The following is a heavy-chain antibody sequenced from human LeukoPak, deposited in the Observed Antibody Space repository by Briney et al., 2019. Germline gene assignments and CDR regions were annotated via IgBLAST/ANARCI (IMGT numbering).Heavy chain of an antibody. Sequence: GSLRLSCAASGFMFSDHYMDWVRQAPGKGLEWVGRTRNKANSYNTIYAASVEGRFTISRDESKNSLFLQMNSLETEDTAVYYCVKSRGDGVDFDYWGQGTLVTVSS. D-gene: IGHD7-27*01. J-gene: IGHJ4*02. V-gene: IGHV3-72*01. CDR1: GFMFSDHY. CDR2: TRNKANSYNT. CDR3: VKSRGDGVDFDY.